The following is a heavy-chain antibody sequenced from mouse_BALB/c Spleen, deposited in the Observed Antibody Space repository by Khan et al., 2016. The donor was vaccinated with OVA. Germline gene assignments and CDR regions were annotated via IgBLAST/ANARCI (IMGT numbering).Heavy chain of an antibody. V-gene: IGHV9-3-1*01. CDR3: ARSNGKYWFVY. D-gene: IGHD2-1*01. CDR1: GYTFTNYG. CDR2: INTYTGEP. Sequence: QIQLVQSGPELKKPGETVKISCKASGYTFTNYGMNWVKQAPGKGLKWMGWINTYTGEPTYADDFKGRFAFSLETSASTAYLEINNLKNEDTATYFCARSNGKYWFVYWGQGTLVTVSA. J-gene: IGHJ3*01.